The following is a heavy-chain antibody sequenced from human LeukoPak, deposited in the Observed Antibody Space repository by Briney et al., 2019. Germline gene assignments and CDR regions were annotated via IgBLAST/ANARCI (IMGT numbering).Heavy chain of an antibody. Sequence: GSLRLSCAASGFTFSSYAMSWIRQPPGKGLEWIGSIYYSGSTYYNPSLKSRVTISVDTSKNQFSLKLSSVTAADTAVYYCARRNWNDVHNDYWGQGTLVTVSS. CDR1: GFTFSSYA. J-gene: IGHJ4*02. D-gene: IGHD1-1*01. V-gene: IGHV4-39*01. CDR3: ARRNWNDVHNDY. CDR2: IYYSGST.